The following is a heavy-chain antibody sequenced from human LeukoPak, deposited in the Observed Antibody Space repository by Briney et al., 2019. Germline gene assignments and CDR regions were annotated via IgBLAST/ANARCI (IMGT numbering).Heavy chain of an antibody. D-gene: IGHD2-15*01. CDR1: GFTFSYYG. J-gene: IGHJ3*02. Sequence: GGSLRLSCAASGFTFSYYGMHWVRQAPGKGLEWVAGIWYGGSNKYYGDSVKGRFTISRDNSKNTLYLQMNSLRAEDTAVYYCARKEEGSADQGDAFDIWGQGTMVTVSS. CDR2: IWYGGSNK. CDR3: ARKEEGSADQGDAFDI. V-gene: IGHV3-33*08.